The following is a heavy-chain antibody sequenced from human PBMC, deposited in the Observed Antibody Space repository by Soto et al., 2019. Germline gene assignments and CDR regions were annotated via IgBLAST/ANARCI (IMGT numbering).Heavy chain of an antibody. V-gene: IGHV4-34*01. Sequence: QVQLQQWGAGLLKPSETLSLTCAVYGGSFSGYYWSWIRQPPGKGLEWLGEINHSGSTNYNPSLKSRVTISVDTSKNQFSLKLSSVTAAATAVYYCARGRETNGVSNWFDPWGQGTLVTVSS. J-gene: IGHJ5*02. CDR2: INHSGST. CDR1: GGSFSGYY. CDR3: ARGRETNGVSNWFDP. D-gene: IGHD2-8*01.